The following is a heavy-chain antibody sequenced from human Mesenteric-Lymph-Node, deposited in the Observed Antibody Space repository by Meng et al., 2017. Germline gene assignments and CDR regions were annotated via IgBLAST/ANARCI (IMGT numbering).Heavy chain of an antibody. CDR1: GGSISSSSYY. V-gene: IGHV4-39*07. CDR3: ARGRFGDAANSYNWFDP. Sequence: QLQLQESGPGLVKPSETLSLTCTVSGGSISSSSYYWSWIRQPPGKGLEWIAEINHSGNTNYNPSLKSRVTISVDRSNNQFSLRLKSVSAADTAVYYCARGRFGDAANSYNWFDPWGQGTLVTVSS. CDR2: INHSGNT. D-gene: IGHD3-10*01. J-gene: IGHJ5*02.